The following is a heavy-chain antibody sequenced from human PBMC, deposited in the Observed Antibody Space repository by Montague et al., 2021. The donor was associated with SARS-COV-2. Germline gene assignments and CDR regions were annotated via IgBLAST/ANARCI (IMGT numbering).Heavy chain of an antibody. J-gene: IGHJ4*02. CDR2: ISYSATS. V-gene: IGHV4-39*01. CDR3: ARLGITLGGVIVIRYYFDF. Sequence: SEALSLTCTFSGASRSTKNYYWGWIRQPPGKGLEWIGSISYSATSYSNPSLKSRVTMSVDTSRNQLSLNLSSVTVADTAVYYCARLGITLGGVIVIRYYFDFWGQGTLVTVSS. CDR1: GASRSTKNYY. D-gene: IGHD3-16*02.